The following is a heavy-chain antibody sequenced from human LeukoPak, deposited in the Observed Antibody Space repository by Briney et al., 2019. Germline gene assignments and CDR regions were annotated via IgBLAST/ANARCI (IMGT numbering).Heavy chain of an antibody. D-gene: IGHD3-9*01. J-gene: IGHJ4*02. CDR3: ARDSFSGYDILTGYWKREPFDY. CDR1: GFTFSSYA. V-gene: IGHV3-23*01. Sequence: GGSLRLSCAASGFTFSSYAMSWVRQAPGKGLEWVSAISGSGGSTYYADSVKGRFTISRDNAKNSLYLQMNSLRAEDTAVYYCARDSFSGYDILTGYWKREPFDYWGQGTLVTVSS. CDR2: ISGSGGST.